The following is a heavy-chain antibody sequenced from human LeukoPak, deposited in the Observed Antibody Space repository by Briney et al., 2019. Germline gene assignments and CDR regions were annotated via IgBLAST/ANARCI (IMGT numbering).Heavy chain of an antibody. D-gene: IGHD1-26*01. CDR2: INPNSGGT. Sequence: ASVKVSCTASGYTFTGYYMHWVRQAPGQGLEWVGWINPNSGGTNYAQKFQGRVTMTRDTSISTAYMELSRLRSDDTAVYYCARVIGGSYSRPSYYFDYWGQGTLVTVSS. V-gene: IGHV1-2*02. CDR3: ARVIGGSYSRPSYYFDY. CDR1: GYTFTGYY. J-gene: IGHJ4*02.